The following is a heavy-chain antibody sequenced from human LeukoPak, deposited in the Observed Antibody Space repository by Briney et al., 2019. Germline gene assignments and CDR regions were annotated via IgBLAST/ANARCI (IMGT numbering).Heavy chain of an antibody. Sequence: PSETLSLTCTVSGGSIRSSSHYWGWIRQPPGKGLEWIGSIYYSGSTYYNPSLKSRVTMSVDTSKNQFSLKLSSVTAADTAVYYCARLGPTVVTPRVDYWGQGTLVTVSS. V-gene: IGHV4-39*01. CDR1: GGSIRSSSHY. D-gene: IGHD4-23*01. CDR2: IYYSGST. J-gene: IGHJ4*02. CDR3: ARLGPTVVTPRVDY.